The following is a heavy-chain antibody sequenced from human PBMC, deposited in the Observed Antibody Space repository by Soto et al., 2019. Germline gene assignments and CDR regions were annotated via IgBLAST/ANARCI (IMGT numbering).Heavy chain of an antibody. D-gene: IGHD5-18*01. V-gene: IGHV3-33*01. J-gene: IGHJ4*02. CDR3: ASSRPRVDTPGDY. CDR2: IWYDGSNK. Sequence: QVQLVESGGGVVQPGRSLRLSCAASGFTFSSYGMHWVRQAPGKGLEWVEVIWYDGSNKYYADSVKGRFTISRDNSKNTLYLQMNSLSAEDTAVYYCASSRPRVDTPGDYWGQGTLVTVSS. CDR1: GFTFSSYG.